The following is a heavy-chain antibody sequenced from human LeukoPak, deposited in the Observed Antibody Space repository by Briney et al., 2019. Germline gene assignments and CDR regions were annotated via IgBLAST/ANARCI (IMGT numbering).Heavy chain of an antibody. V-gene: IGHV3-66*01. CDR1: GFTFSSYW. CDR3: ARWPDYYYMDV. D-gene: IGHD5-12*01. CDR2: MYIGGST. Sequence: PGGSLRLSCAASGFTFSSYWMSWVRQAPGKGLEWVSVMYIGGSTNYADSVKGRFTISRDEAKNTLDLQMNSLRAEDTAVYYCARWPDYYYMDVWGKGTTV. J-gene: IGHJ6*03.